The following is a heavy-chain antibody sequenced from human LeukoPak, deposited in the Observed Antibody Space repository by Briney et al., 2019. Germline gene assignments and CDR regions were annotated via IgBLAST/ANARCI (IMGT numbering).Heavy chain of an antibody. CDR1: GGTFSSYA. CDR2: IIPIFGTA. V-gene: IGHV1-69*13. CDR3: ARALSSRFLEWSYDH. Sequence: GASVKVSCKASGGTFSSYAISWVRQAPGQGLEWMGGIIPIFGTANYAQKFQGRVTITADESTSTAYMELSSLRSEDTAVYYCARALSSRFLEWSYDHWGQGTLVTVSS. D-gene: IGHD3-3*01. J-gene: IGHJ5*02.